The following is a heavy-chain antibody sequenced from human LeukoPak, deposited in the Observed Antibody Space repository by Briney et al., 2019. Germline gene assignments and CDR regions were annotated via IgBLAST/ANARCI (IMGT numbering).Heavy chain of an antibody. V-gene: IGHV3-21*05. CDR3: ARARAGTAYYFDY. D-gene: IGHD6-19*01. Sequence: GGSLRLSCAASGFTFSSYSMNWVRQAPGKGLEWVSYISSSSSYTNYADSVKGRFTISRDNAKNSLYLQMNSLRAEDTAVYYCARARAGTAYYFDYWGQGTLVTVSS. CDR1: GFTFSSYS. CDR2: ISSSSSYT. J-gene: IGHJ4*02.